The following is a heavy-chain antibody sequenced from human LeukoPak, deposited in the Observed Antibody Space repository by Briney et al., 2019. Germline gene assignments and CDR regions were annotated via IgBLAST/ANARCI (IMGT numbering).Heavy chain of an antibody. CDR3: ARGAYGDYVYGDYFDY. CDR2: IYHSGGT. V-gene: IGHV4-4*02. D-gene: IGHD4-17*01. J-gene: IGHJ4*02. Sequence: SETLSLTCAVSGGSISSSNWWSWVRQPPGRGLEWIGEIYHSGGTNYNPSLKSRVTISVDKSKNQFSLKLSSVTAADTAVYYCARGAYGDYVYGDYFDYWGEGTLVTVSS. CDR1: GGSISSSNW.